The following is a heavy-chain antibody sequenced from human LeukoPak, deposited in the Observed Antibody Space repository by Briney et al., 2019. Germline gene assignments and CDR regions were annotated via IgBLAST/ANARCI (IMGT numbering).Heavy chain of an antibody. Sequence: GGSLRLSCAASGFTFSRYWMHWVRQTPGKGLVWVSLINSDGTTTFYADSVKGRSTISRDNARNTLYLQMSSLRAEDTAVYYCASTEYVASHFDQWGQGTLVTVSS. CDR1: GFTFSRYW. V-gene: IGHV3-74*01. J-gene: IGHJ4*02. D-gene: IGHD5-12*01. CDR3: ASTEYVASHFDQ. CDR2: INSDGTTT.